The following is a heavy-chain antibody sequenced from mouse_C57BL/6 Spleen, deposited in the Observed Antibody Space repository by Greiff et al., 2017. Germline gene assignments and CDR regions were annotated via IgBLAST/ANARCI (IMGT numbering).Heavy chain of an antibody. V-gene: IGHV5-9*01. CDR1: GFTFSSYT. CDR2: ISGGGGNT. J-gene: IGHJ4*01. CDR3: ARHFYRDYAMDD. Sequence: EVQLVESGGGLVKPGGSLKLSCAASGFTFSSYTMSWVRQTPEKRLEWVATISGGGGNTYYPDSVKGRFTISRDNAKNTLYLQMSSLRSEDTALYYCARHFYRDYAMDDWGQGTSVTVSS. D-gene: IGHD2-1*01.